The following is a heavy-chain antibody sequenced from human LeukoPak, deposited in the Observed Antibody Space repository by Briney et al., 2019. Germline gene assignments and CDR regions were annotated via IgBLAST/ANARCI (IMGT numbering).Heavy chain of an antibody. Sequence: SETLSLTCAVYGGSFSGYYWSWIRQPPGKGLEWIGEINHSGSTNYNPSLKSRVTISVDTSKNQFSLRLSSVTAADTAVYYCARDRGAAGSYLVGYWFDPWGQGTLVTVSS. J-gene: IGHJ5*02. D-gene: IGHD6-13*01. V-gene: IGHV4-34*01. CDR2: INHSGST. CDR1: GGSFSGYY. CDR3: ARDRGAAGSYLVGYWFDP.